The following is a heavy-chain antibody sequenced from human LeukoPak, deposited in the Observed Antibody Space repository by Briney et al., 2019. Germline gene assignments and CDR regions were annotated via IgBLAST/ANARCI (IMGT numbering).Heavy chain of an antibody. CDR1: GVSISSYY. D-gene: IGHD3-3*01. J-gene: IGHJ6*03. Sequence: SETLSLTCTVSGVSISSYYWSWIRQPPGKGLEWIGCIYSSGSSGYNPSLKSRVTISVDTSKNHFSLKLSSVTASDTAVYYCAKRGGVFWSVSRGEGSYYYMTVGGKGPTAT. CDR3: AKRGGVFWSVSRGEGSYYYMTV. V-gene: IGHV4-59*08. CDR2: IYSSGSS.